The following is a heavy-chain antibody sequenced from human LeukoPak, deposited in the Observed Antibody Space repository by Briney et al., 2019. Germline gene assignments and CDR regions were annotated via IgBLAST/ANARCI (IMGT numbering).Heavy chain of an antibody. Sequence: PGGSLRLSCAASGFTFSSYGRNGVRQAPGKGLKGGSHISTSSNTIHYADYVKGRFTVSRDTAKNALVLEMNRLRAEATAVYYCVRDEAGDYDFDYWGQATLVTASS. J-gene: IGHJ4*02. D-gene: IGHD4-17*01. CDR3: VRDEAGDYDFDY. CDR2: ISTSSNTI. V-gene: IGHV3-48*03. CDR1: GFTFSSYG.